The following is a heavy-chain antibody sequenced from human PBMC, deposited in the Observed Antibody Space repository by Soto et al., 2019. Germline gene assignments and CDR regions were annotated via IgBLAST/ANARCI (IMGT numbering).Heavy chain of an antibody. CDR1: SGSISSSNW. CDR2: IYHSGST. V-gene: IGHV4-4*02. CDR3: ARVGSGITGTASIFDP. D-gene: IGHD1-20*01. J-gene: IGHJ5*02. Sequence: SETLSLTCAVSSGSISSSNWWSWVRQPPGKGLEWIGEIYHSGSTNYNPSLKSRVTISVDKSKNQFSLKLSSVTAADTAVYYCARVGSGITGTASIFDPWGQGTLVTVSS.